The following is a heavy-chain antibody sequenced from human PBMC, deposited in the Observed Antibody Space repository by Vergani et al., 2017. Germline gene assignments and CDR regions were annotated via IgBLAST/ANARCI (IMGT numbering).Heavy chain of an antibody. CDR1: GFIFDDYA. J-gene: IGHJ4*02. Sequence: EVQLVESGGGLVQPGRSLRLSCAASGFIFDDYAMHWVRQAPGKGLEWVSGISWNSGSIGYADSVKGRFTISRDNAKNSLYLQMNSLRAEDTALYYCAKLVAGDFDYWGQGTLVTVSS. V-gene: IGHV3-9*01. CDR2: ISWNSGSI. D-gene: IGHD6-19*01. CDR3: AKLVAGDFDY.